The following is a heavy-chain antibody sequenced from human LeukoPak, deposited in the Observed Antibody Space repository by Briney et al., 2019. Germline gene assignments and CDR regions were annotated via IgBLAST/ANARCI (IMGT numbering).Heavy chain of an antibody. Sequence: EASVKVSCKASGYTFTSYGISWVRQAPGQGLEWMGWISAYNGNTNYAQKLQGRVTMTTDTSTSTAYMELRSLRSDDTAVYYCARLSWNSSSSDAFDIWGQGTMVTVSS. CDR1: GYTFTSYG. J-gene: IGHJ3*02. V-gene: IGHV1-18*01. CDR2: ISAYNGNT. CDR3: ARLSWNSSSSDAFDI. D-gene: IGHD6-13*01.